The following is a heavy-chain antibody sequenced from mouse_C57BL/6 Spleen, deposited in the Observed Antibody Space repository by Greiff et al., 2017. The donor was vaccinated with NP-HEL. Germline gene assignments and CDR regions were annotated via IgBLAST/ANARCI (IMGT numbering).Heavy chain of an antibody. J-gene: IGHJ2*01. Sequence: VQLQESGAELVMPGASVKLSCKASGYTFTSYWMHWVKQRPGQGLEWIGEIDPSDSYTNYNQKFKGKSTLTVDKSSSTAYMQLSSLTSEDSAVYYCARRLRLRGGYFDYWGQGTTLTVSS. D-gene: IGHD3-2*02. CDR1: GYTFTSYW. V-gene: IGHV1-69*01. CDR2: IDPSDSYT. CDR3: ARRLRLRGGYFDY.